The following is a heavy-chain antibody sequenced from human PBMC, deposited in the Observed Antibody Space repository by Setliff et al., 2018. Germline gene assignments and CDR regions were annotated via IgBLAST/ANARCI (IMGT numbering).Heavy chain of an antibody. D-gene: IGHD3-10*01. V-gene: IGHV4-59*08. CDR3: ARHKVIKKEFIRLTWFDP. J-gene: IGHJ5*02. CDR1: GDSMSSYY. Sequence: PSETLSLTCTVSGDSMSSYYWSWIRQSPGKGLEWIGYVHYSGDSNYNPSLKSRVTMSVDTSKDQFSLNLNSVTAADTAVYYCARHKVIKKEFIRLTWFDPWGQGTPVTVSS. CDR2: VHYSGDS.